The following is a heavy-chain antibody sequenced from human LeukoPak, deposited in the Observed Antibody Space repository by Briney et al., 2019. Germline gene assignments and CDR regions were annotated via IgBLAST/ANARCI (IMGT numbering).Heavy chain of an antibody. CDR1: GFTLSSYV. V-gene: IGHV3-74*01. CDR2: ISDDESIT. Sequence: GGSLRLSCAASGFTLSSYVMHWVRQAPGKGLVWVSRISDDESITSYADSVKGRFTISRDNAKNTLYLQMNSLRAEDTAVYYCARDRDWLLYDSWGQGTLVTVSS. D-gene: IGHD3-9*01. J-gene: IGHJ4*02. CDR3: ARDRDWLLYDS.